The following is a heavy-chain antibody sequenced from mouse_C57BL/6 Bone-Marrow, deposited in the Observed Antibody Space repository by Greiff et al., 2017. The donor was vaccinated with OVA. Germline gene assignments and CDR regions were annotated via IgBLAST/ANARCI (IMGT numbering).Heavy chain of an antibody. CDR1: GFNIKDDY. V-gene: IGHV14-4*01. D-gene: IGHD2-4*01. Sequence: VQLKQSGAELVRPGASVKLSCTASGFNIKDDYMHWVKQRPEQGLEWIGWIDPENGDTEYASKFQGKATITADTSSNTAYLQLSSLTSEDTAVYYCTSGGLPAWFAYWGQGTLVTVSA. CDR2: IDPENGDT. J-gene: IGHJ3*01. CDR3: TSGGLPAWFAY.